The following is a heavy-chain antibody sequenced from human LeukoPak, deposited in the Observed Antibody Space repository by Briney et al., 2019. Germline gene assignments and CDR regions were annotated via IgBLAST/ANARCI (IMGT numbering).Heavy chain of an antibody. V-gene: IGHV3-21*01. CDR3: ARAITNYGYIFDC. CDR2: ISRSSSYI. Sequence: GGSLRLSCAASGFTFSSYSMNWVRQAPGKGLEWVSSISRSSSYIYYGDSVKGRFTISRDNAKNSLYLQMNSLRAEDTAVYYCARAITNYGYIFDCWGQRTLVTVSS. J-gene: IGHJ4*02. CDR1: GFTFSSYS. D-gene: IGHD5-18*01.